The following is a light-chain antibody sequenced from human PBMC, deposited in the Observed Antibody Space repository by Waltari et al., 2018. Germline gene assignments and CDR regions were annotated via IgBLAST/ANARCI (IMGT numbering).Light chain of an antibody. CDR2: GVS. J-gene: IGLJ1*01. Sequence: QSALTQPASVSGSPGQSIAISCTGTSSDVGGSNYVSWYQPYPGKVPKLLISGVSDRPTGMSVRFSGSKTGNTASRTISGLQAEDEADYYCSSYSTINTRVFGPGTKVTVL. CDR1: SSDVGGSNY. CDR3: SSYSTINTRV. V-gene: IGLV2-14*01.